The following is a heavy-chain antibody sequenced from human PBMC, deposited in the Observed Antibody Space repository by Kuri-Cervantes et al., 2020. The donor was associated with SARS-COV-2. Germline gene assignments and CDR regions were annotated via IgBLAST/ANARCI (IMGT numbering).Heavy chain of an antibody. D-gene: IGHD2-15*01. CDR3: ARVAVVVVAADWYFDL. V-gene: IGHV4-38-2*02. CDR1: GFSYH. Sequence: GSLRLSCYVSGFSYHWGWIRQSPGKGLEWIGSISHSGGTYYSPSLKSRVTISADTSNNQFSLTMRSVAAADTALYYCARVAVVVVAADWYFDLWGRGTLVTVSS. J-gene: IGHJ2*01. CDR2: ISHSGGT.